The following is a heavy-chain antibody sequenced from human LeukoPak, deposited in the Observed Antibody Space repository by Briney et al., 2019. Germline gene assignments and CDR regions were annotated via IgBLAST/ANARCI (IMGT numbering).Heavy chain of an antibody. J-gene: IGHJ5*02. CDR3: AREFYYGSGRQNWFDP. D-gene: IGHD3-10*01. CDR1: GGTFSSYA. V-gene: IGHV1-69*05. Sequence: SVKASCKASGGTFSSYAISWVRQAPGQGLEWMGGIIPIFGTANYAQKFQGRVTMTRDTSISTAYMELSRLRSDDTAVYYCAREFYYGSGRQNWFDPWGQGTLVTVSS. CDR2: IIPIFGTA.